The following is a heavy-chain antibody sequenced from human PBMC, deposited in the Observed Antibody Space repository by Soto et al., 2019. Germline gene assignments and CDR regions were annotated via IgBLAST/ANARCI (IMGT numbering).Heavy chain of an antibody. CDR3: ARSVDP. CDR1: GGSLRNFF. V-gene: IGHV4-4*08. CDR2: IYSSGKT. Sequence: PSETLSLTCTVSGGSLRNFFWSWIRQPPGKGLEWIGHIYSSGKTDYNPSLETRVTMSIDTSMNQISLKLSSVTAADTAVYYCARSVDPWGQGTLVTVSS. J-gene: IGHJ5*02.